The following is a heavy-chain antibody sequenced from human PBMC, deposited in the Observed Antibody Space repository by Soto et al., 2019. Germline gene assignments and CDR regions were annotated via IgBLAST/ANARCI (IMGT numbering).Heavy chain of an antibody. J-gene: IGHJ5*02. V-gene: IGHV3-21*01. Sequence: PGGSLRLSCAASGFTFSSYSMHWVRQAPGKGLEWVSSMSSSGSFIYYADPLKGRFTISRDNAKNSLYLQMNSLKVDDTAVYYCARVRGPYCGGDCYPPTPNWFDPWGQGTLVTVSS. CDR1: GFTFSSYS. D-gene: IGHD2-21*02. CDR3: ARVRGPYCGGDCYPPTPNWFDP. CDR2: MSSSGSFI.